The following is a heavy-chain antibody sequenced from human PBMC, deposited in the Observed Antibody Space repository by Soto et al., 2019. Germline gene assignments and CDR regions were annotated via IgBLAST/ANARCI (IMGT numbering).Heavy chain of an antibody. CDR1: GFTFSSYS. J-gene: IGHJ4*02. Sequence: GGSLRLSCAASGFTFSSYSMNWVRQAPGKGLEWVSSISSSSSYIYYADSVKGRFTISRDNAKNSLYLQMNSLRAEDTAVYYCARGDCSSTSCPPLDCGQVYLVTVSS. V-gene: IGHV3-21*01. CDR3: ARGDCSSTSCPPLD. D-gene: IGHD2-2*01. CDR2: ISSSSSYI.